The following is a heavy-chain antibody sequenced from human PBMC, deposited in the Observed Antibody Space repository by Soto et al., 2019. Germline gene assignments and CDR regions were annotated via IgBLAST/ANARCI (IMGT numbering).Heavy chain of an antibody. CDR3: AKDRLPYARAALNIQVRLDAFDI. J-gene: IGHJ3*02. V-gene: IGHV3-23*01. CDR1: GFTFSSYA. D-gene: IGHD6-6*01. Sequence: PGGSLRLSCAASGFTFSSYAMSWVRQAPGKGLEWVSAISSSGGSTYYADSVKGRFTISRDNSKNTLYLQMNSLRAEDTAVYYCAKDRLPYARAALNIQVRLDAFDIWGQGTMVTVSS. CDR2: ISSSGGST.